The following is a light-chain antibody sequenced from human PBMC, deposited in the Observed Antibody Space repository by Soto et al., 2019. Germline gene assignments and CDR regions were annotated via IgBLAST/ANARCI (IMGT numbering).Light chain of an antibody. CDR2: DDS. V-gene: IGLV3-21*02. CDR1: NIGSRS. J-gene: IGLJ2*01. CDR3: QVWDGTSDHVV. Sequence: SYELTQSPSVSVAPGLTARITCGGNNIGSRSVHWYQQRPGQAPVLVVYDDSARPSGIPERFSGSNSGNTATLTISRVEAGDEADYYCQVWDGTSDHVVFGGGTKVTVL.